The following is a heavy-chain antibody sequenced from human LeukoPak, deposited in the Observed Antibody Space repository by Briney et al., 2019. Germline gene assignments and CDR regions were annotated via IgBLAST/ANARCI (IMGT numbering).Heavy chain of an antibody. D-gene: IGHD2-15*01. CDR2: IYYSGST. CDR3: ARVSYCSGGSCYSGIIDY. V-gene: IGHV4-59*01. J-gene: IGHJ4*02. CDR1: GGSISSYY. Sequence: SETLSLTCTVSGGSISSYYWSWIRQPPGKGLEWIGYIYYSGSTNYNPSLKSRVTISVDTSKNQFSLKLSSVTAADPAVYYCARVSYCSGGSCYSGIIDYWGQGTLVTVSS.